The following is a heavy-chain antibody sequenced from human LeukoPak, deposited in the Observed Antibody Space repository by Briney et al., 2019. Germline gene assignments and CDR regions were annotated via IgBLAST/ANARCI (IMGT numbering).Heavy chain of an antibody. CDR1: GFTFSNFW. CDR3: AKDRTVGASYWYFDL. J-gene: IGHJ2*01. D-gene: IGHD1-26*01. Sequence: GGSLRLSCAASGFTFSNFWMNWVRQAPGKGLEWVANIKQDRSEKYYVDSVKGRFTISRDSSRNTLFLHMNTLRAEDTAIYYCAKDRTVGASYWYFDLWGRGTLVTVSS. V-gene: IGHV3-7*03. CDR2: IKQDRSEK.